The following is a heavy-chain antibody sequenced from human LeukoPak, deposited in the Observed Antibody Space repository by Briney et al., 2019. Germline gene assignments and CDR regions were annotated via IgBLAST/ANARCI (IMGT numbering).Heavy chain of an antibody. CDR1: GGSISSYY. CDR3: ARDRGYSSGWYWFDP. D-gene: IGHD6-19*01. Sequence: PSETLSLTCTVSGGSISSYYWNWIRQPPGKGLEWIGYICYSGSTNYNPSLKSRVTISVDTSKNQFSLKLSSVTAADTAVYYCARDRGYSSGWYWFDPWGQGTLVTVSS. V-gene: IGHV4-59*01. J-gene: IGHJ5*02. CDR2: ICYSGST.